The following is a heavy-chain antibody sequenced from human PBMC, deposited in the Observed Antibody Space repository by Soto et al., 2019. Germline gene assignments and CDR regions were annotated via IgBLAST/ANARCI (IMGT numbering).Heavy chain of an antibody. CDR3: ARSPRYCSTTTCFSGVTWFDP. CDR1: GYTFTSYG. D-gene: IGHD2-2*01. CDR2: ISSYNGNT. Sequence: ASVKVSCKASGYTFTSYGISWVRQAPGQGLEWMGWISSYNGNTNYAQKVQGRVTLTTDTSTSTTYMGLRSLRSDDTAVYYCARSPRYCSTTTCFSGVTWFDPWGQGPLFPVSP. J-gene: IGHJ5*02. V-gene: IGHV1-18*04.